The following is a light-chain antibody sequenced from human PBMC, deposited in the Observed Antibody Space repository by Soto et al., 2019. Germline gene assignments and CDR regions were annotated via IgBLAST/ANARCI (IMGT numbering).Light chain of an antibody. J-gene: IGKJ5*01. V-gene: IGKV3-20*01. CDR1: QSVSSSY. Sequence: EIVLTQSPGTLCLSPGERATLSCRASQSVSSSYLAWYQQKPGQAPRLLIYGASSRATGIPDRFSGSGSGTDFTLTIGRLEPEDFAVYYCQQYGSSAITFGQGTRLEIK. CDR2: GAS. CDR3: QQYGSSAIT.